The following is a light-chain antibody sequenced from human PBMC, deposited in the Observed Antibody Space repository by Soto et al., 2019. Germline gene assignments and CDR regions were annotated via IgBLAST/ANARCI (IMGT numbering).Light chain of an antibody. CDR3: QPYETWPPRFT. V-gene: IGKV3-15*01. CDR2: GAL. J-gene: IGKJ3*01. Sequence: EIVLTQTPATLSVSAGERATLSCRANQSVSSNLAWYQQKPGQAPRLLIYGALSRATGIPARFSGSGLQTEFTLTISSMQSEDFAVYYCQPYETWPPRFTFGRENKVGIK. CDR1: QSVSSN.